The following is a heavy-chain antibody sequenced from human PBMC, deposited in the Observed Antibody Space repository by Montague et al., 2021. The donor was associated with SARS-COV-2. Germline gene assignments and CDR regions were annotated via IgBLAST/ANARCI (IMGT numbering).Heavy chain of an antibody. J-gene: IGHJ6*02. Sequence: SLRLSCEASGFTFSSYSMNWVRQAPGKGLEWVSSISSSGSYIYYXDSXKGRFTISGDNAKNSLYLQMNSLRAEDTAVYYCARGPYSSDQLFHYYYGMDDWGQGTTVTVSS. D-gene: IGHD6-19*01. CDR2: ISSSGSYI. CDR3: ARGPYSSDQLFHYYYGMDD. V-gene: IGHV3-21*01. CDR1: GFTFSSYS.